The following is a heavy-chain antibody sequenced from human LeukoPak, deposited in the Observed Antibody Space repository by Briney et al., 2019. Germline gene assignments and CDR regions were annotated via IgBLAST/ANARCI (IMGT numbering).Heavy chain of an antibody. CDR2: IKQDGSEK. Sequence: PGGSLRLSCAASGFIFSSYWMSWVRQAPGKGLEWVANIKQDGSEKYYVDSVKGRFTISRDNAKNSLYLQMNSLRAEDTAVYYCARGPYYDILTGYGYWGQGTLVTVSS. CDR1: GFIFSSYW. D-gene: IGHD3-9*01. CDR3: ARGPYYDILTGYGY. J-gene: IGHJ4*02. V-gene: IGHV3-7*01.